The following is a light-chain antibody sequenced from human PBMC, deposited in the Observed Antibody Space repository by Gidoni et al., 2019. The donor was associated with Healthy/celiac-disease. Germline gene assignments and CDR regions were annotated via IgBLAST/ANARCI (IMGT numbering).Light chain of an antibody. CDR3: QQYDNLPYT. V-gene: IGKV1-33*01. J-gene: IGKJ2*01. CDR2: DAS. Sequence: DIQMTQSPSALSASVGDRVTITCQASQDISNYLNWYQQKPGKAPKLLIYDASNFEPGVPSRFSGSGSGTDFTFTISSLQPEDIATYYCQQYDNLPYTFGPGTKLEIK. CDR1: QDISNY.